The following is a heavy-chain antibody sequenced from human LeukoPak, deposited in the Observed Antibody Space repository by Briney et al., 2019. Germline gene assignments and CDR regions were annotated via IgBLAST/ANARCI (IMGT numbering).Heavy chain of an antibody. D-gene: IGHD2-15*01. CDR3: ARDYPPGYCSGGSCYRPMPGY. J-gene: IGHJ4*02. CDR2: IWYDGSNK. CDR1: GFTFSSYG. Sequence: GGSLRLSCAASGFTFSSYGMHWVRQAPGKGLEWVAVIWYDGSNKYYADSVKGRFTISRDNSKNTLYLQMNSLRAEDTAVYYCARDYPPGYCSGGSCYRPMPGYWGQGTLVTVSP. V-gene: IGHV3-33*01.